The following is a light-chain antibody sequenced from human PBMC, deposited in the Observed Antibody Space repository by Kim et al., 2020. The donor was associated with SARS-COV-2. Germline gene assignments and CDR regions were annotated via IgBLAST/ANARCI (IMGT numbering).Light chain of an antibody. Sequence: DFVLTQSPDSLAVSLGERATINCKSSQSVFSNSNNKNYLTWYQQKAGQPPKRLFYWASTRESGVPDRFSVSGSGTDFTLTISSLQAEDVAVYYCQQYYTSLPTFDQGTKVDIK. CDR2: WAS. V-gene: IGKV4-1*01. CDR3: QQYYTSLPT. J-gene: IGKJ1*01. CDR1: QSVFSNSNNKNY.